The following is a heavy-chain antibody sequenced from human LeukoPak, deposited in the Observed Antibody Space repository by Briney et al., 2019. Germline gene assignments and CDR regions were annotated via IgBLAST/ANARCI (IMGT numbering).Heavy chain of an antibody. D-gene: IGHD3-22*01. CDR3: AKGSYYDSSGSLYFDY. V-gene: IGHV3-23*01. J-gene: IGHJ4*02. Sequence: GGSLRLSCAASGFTFSSYAMSWVRQAPGKGLEWVSGISGSGDNTYYADSVKGRFTISRDNSKNTLYVQVNSLGTEDTAAYYCAKGSYYDSSGSLYFDYWGQGTLVTVSS. CDR2: ISGSGDNT. CDR1: GFTFSSYA.